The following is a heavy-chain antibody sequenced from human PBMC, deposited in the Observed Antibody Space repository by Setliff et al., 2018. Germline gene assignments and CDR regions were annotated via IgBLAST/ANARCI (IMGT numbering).Heavy chain of an antibody. CDR2: IRGSGGGT. J-gene: IGHJ4*02. D-gene: IGHD5-18*01. V-gene: IGHV3-23*01. Sequence: GGSLRLSCAASGFTFSNYAMTWVRQAPGKGLEWVSTIRGSGGGTYHADSVKGRFTISRDNSKNTLDLQMNSLRVEDTAVYYCASDPRGYSYGSRSDYWGQGTLVTVSS. CDR3: ASDPRGYSYGSRSDY. CDR1: GFTFSNYA.